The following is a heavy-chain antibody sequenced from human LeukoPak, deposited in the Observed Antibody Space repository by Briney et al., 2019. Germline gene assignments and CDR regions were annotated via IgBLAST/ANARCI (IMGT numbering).Heavy chain of an antibody. V-gene: IGHV1-69*04. Sequence: GASVKVSCKASGYTFTSYYMHWVRQAPGQGLEWMGRIIPILGIANYAQKFQGRVTITADKSTSTAYMELSSLRSEDTAVYYCARGRYSSGWYPDNDAFDIWGQGTMVTVSS. CDR2: IIPILGIA. CDR1: GYTFTSYY. J-gene: IGHJ3*02. CDR3: ARGRYSSGWYPDNDAFDI. D-gene: IGHD6-19*01.